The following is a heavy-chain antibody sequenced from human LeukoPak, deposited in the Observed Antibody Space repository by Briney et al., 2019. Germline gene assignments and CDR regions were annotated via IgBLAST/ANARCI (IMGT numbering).Heavy chain of an antibody. CDR3: ARESVTMVRGVIIGYGMDV. V-gene: IGHV3-21*01. Sequence: GGSLRLSCAASGFTFRSYSMNWVRQAPGKGLEWVSSISSSSTYIYYADSMKGRFTISRDNAKNSLYLQMNSLRAEDTAVYYCARESVTMVRGVIIGYGMDVWGQGTTVTVSS. J-gene: IGHJ6*02. D-gene: IGHD3-10*01. CDR1: GFTFRSYS. CDR2: ISSSSTYI.